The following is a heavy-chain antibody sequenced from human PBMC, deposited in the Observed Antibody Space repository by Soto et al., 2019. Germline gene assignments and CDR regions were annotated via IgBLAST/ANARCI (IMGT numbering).Heavy chain of an antibody. V-gene: IGHV3-74*01. D-gene: IGHD2-21*01. CDR1: GFTFDTYL. CDR2: INSDGTIS. CDR3: ARLSGDHSAFFSYGMDA. J-gene: IGHJ6*02. Sequence: GGSLRRSWAASGFTFDTYLMNWVRQAPGKGPEWLSGINSDGTISSYADSVKGRFTISRDNARNTLSLQMNSLRADDTAVYYCARLSGDHSAFFSYGMDAWGQGTTVTVSS.